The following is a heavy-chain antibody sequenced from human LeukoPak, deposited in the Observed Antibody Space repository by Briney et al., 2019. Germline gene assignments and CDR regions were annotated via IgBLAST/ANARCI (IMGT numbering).Heavy chain of an antibody. D-gene: IGHD3-22*01. Sequence: GGSLRLSCEASGLTFLSYAMSWVRQAPGKGLEWVSAISGSGGSTYYADSVKGRFTISRDNSKNTLYLQMNSLRAEDTAVYYCAKSSSGYYYDYWGQGTLVTVSS. V-gene: IGHV3-23*01. CDR3: AKSSSGYYYDY. J-gene: IGHJ4*02. CDR1: GLTFLSYA. CDR2: ISGSGGST.